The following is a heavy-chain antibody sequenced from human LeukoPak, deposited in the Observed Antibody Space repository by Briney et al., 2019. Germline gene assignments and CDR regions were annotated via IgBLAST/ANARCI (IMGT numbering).Heavy chain of an antibody. V-gene: IGHV4-34*01. Sequence: PSETLSLTCAVYGGSFSGYYWSWIRQPPVKGLEWIGEINHSGSTNYNPSLKSRVTISVDTSKNQFSLKLSSVTAADTAVYYCARVGEATRGVDYWGQGTLVSVSS. CDR3: ARVGEATRGVDY. CDR1: GGSFSGYY. CDR2: INHSGST. J-gene: IGHJ4*02. D-gene: IGHD1-26*01.